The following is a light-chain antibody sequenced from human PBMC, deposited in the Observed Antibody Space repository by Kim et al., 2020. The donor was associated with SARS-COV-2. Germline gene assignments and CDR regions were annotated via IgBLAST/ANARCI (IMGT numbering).Light chain of an antibody. CDR1: SSNIGAGYN. V-gene: IGLV1-40*01. CDR3: QSYDSSLSVWV. Sequence: QSVLTQPPSVSGAPGQRVTISCTGSSSNIGAGYNVHWYQKVPETAPKLLIYGNNNRPSGVHDRFSGSKSGTSASLAITGLQAEDEADYYCQSYDSSLSVWVFGGGTQLTVL. J-gene: IGLJ3*02. CDR2: GNN.